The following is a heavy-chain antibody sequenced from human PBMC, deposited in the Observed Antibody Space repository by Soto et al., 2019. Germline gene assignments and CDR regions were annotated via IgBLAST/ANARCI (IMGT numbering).Heavy chain of an antibody. J-gene: IGHJ6*02. CDR3: TTSPRGYCISTSCYYGMDV. Sequence: PGGSLRLSCAASGFTFSNAWMNWVRQAPGKGLEWVGRIKSKTDGGTTDYAAPVKGRFTISRDDSKNTLYLQMNSLKTEDTAVYYCTTSPRGYCISTSCYYGMDVWGQGTTVTVSS. CDR2: IKSKTDGGTT. V-gene: IGHV3-15*07. CDR1: GFTFSNAW. D-gene: IGHD2-2*01.